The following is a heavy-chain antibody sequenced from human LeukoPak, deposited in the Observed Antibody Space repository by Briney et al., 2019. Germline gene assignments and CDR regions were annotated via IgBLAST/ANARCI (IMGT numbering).Heavy chain of an antibody. V-gene: IGHV1-18*01. CDR2: ISAYNGNT. CDR1: GYTFTSYG. D-gene: IGHD2/OR15-2a*01. J-gene: IGHJ4*02. Sequence: ASVKVSCKASGYTFTSYGVSWVRQAPGQGLEWVGWISAYNGNTNYAQKLQGRVTMTTDTSTSTAYMELRSLRSDDTAVYYCASFSHQRFEEYDYWGQGTLVTVSS. CDR3: ASFSHQRFEEYDY.